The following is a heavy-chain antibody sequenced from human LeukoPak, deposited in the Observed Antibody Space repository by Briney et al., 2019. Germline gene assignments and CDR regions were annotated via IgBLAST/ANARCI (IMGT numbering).Heavy chain of an antibody. CDR1: GFTFDDYA. J-gene: IGHJ4*02. CDR3: AKDSSSSSIDY. CDR2: ISWNSGSI. D-gene: IGHD6-6*01. Sequence: GGSLRLSCAASGFTFDDYAMHWVRQAPGKGLEWVSGISWNSGSIGYADSVKGRFTISRDNAKNSLYLQMNSLRAEDTAWYYCAKDSSSSSIDYWGQGTLVTVSS. V-gene: IGHV3-9*01.